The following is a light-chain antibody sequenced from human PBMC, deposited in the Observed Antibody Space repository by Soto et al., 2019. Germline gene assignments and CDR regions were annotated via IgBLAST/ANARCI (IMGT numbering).Light chain of an antibody. CDR2: DAF. V-gene: IGKV1-33*01. CDR3: QQYDSLPPT. J-gene: IGKJ4*01. Sequence: DLQMTQSPSSLSAFVGDSITITCQASQDIKNYLNWYQHKPGKAPKLLIYDAFKSDTGVPSRFSGSGSGTDFTFTINRLQPEDIATYFCQQYDSLPPTFGGGTRV. CDR1: QDIKNY.